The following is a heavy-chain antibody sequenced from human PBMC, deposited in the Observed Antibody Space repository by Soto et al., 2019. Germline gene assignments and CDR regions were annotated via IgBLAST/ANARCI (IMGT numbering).Heavy chain of an antibody. D-gene: IGHD2-2*01. CDR3: ARALDIVVVPAAMRGGYNWFDP. J-gene: IGHJ5*02. Sequence: SETLSLTCTVSGGSISSSSYYWGWIRQPPGKGLEWIGSIYYSGSTYYNPSLKSRFTKSVDTSKNQFSLKLSSVTAADTAVYYCARALDIVVVPAAMRGGYNWFDPWGQGTLVTVSS. V-gene: IGHV4-39*01. CDR1: GGSISSSSYY. CDR2: IYYSGST.